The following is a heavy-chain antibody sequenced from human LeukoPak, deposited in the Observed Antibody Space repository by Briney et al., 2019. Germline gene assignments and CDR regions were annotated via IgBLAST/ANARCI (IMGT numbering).Heavy chain of an antibody. CDR2: ISSSSSYI. J-gene: IGHJ4*02. D-gene: IGHD5-18*01. V-gene: IGHV3-21*01. CDR1: GFTFSSYS. Sequence: KPGGSLRLSCAASGFTFSSYSMNWVRQAPGKGLEWVSSISSSSSYIYYADSVKGRFTISRDNAKNSLYLQMNSLRAEDTAVYYCARCTAMVFDYFDYWGQGTLVTVSS. CDR3: ARCTAMVFDYFDY.